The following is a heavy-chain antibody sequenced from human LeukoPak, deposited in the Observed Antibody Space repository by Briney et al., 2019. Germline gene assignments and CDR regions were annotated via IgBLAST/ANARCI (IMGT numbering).Heavy chain of an antibody. J-gene: IGHJ4*02. CDR3: AKVPPLTTVTFDY. V-gene: IGHV3-30*18. Sequence: PGGSLRLSCAASGFTFSSYVMHWVRQAPGKGLEWVAVISYDGSNKYYADSVKGRFTISRDNSKNTLYLQMNSLRAEDTAVYYCAKVPPLTTVTFDYWGQGTLVTVSS. D-gene: IGHD4-4*01. CDR2: ISYDGSNK. CDR1: GFTFSSYV.